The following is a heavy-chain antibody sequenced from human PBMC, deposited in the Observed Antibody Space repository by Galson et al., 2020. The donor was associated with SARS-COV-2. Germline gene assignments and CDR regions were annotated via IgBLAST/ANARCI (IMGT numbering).Heavy chain of an antibody. D-gene: IGHD3-16*02. CDR2: ISWDGGST. V-gene: IGHV3-43D*03. CDR3: AKGLSAMAMITFGGVIAPFDY. J-gene: IGHJ4*02. Sequence: GGSLRLSCAASGFTFDDYAMHWVRQAPGKGLEWVSLISWDGGSTYYADSVKGRFTISRDNSKNSLYQQMNSLRAKDTALYYCAKGLSAMAMITFGGVIAPFDYWGQGTLVTVSS. CDR1: GFTFDDYA.